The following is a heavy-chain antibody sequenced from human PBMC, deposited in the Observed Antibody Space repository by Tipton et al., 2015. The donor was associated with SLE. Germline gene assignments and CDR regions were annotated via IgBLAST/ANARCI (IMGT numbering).Heavy chain of an antibody. CDR2: IYYSGST. J-gene: IGHJ4*02. CDR3: AREDSSSPREYYFDY. CDR1: GGSISSHY. Sequence: TPSLTCTVSGGSISSHYWSWIRQPPGKGLEWIGYIYYSGSTNYNPSLKSRVTISVDTSKNQFSLKLSSVTAADTAVYYCAREDSSSPREYYFDYWGQGTLVTVSS. V-gene: IGHV4-59*11. D-gene: IGHD6-6*01.